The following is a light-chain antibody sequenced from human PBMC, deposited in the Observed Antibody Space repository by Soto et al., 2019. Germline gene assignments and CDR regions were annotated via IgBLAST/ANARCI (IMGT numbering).Light chain of an antibody. V-gene: IGKV3-11*01. CDR2: DAS. Sequence: EIVLTKSPATLSLSPGERATLSCRASQSVSSYLAWYQQKPGQAPRLLISDASNRATGIPARFSGSGSGTDFTLTISSLEPEDFAVYYCQQRSNWHPVTFGQGNKLEIK. CDR3: QQRSNWHPVT. J-gene: IGKJ2*01. CDR1: QSVSSY.